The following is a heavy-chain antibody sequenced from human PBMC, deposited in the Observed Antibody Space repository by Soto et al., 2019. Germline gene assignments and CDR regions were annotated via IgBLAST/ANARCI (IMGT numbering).Heavy chain of an antibody. CDR2: ISGSGGST. D-gene: IGHD6-13*01. CDR1: GFTFSXXX. J-gene: IGHJ5*02. CDR3: AKRGLGVYPNWFDP. Sequence: EVQLLESGGGLVQPGGSLRLSCAASGFTFSXXXMSWVRQAPGKXXXWVSAISGSGGSTYYADSVKGRFTISRDNSKNTLYLQMNSLRAEDTAVYYCAKRGLGVYPNWFDPWGQGTLVTVSS. V-gene: IGHV3-23*01.